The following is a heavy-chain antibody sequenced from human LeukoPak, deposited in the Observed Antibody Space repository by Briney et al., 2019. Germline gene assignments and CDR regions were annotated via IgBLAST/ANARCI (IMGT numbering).Heavy chain of an antibody. CDR2: ISSSSSTI. CDR1: GFTFSSYE. Sequence: GGSLRLSCAASGFTFSSYEMNWVRQAPGKGLEWVSYISSSSSTIYYADSVKGRFTISRDNAKNSLYLQMNSLRAEDTAVYYCARGMPTRGYYDSSGDFDYWGQGTLVTVSS. J-gene: IGHJ4*02. CDR3: ARGMPTRGYYDSSGDFDY. D-gene: IGHD3-22*01. V-gene: IGHV3-48*01.